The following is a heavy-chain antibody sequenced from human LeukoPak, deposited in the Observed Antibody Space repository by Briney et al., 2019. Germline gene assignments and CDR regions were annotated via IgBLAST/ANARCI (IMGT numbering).Heavy chain of an antibody. CDR2: IYSGGST. CDR1: GFTVSSND. J-gene: IGHJ4*02. Sequence: GGSLRLSCAASGFTVSSNDMSWDRQAPGKGLECISVIYSGGSTDYADSVKGRLTISRDNSKNTLYLQMNSLRAEDTAVYYCARDNGYSGSYAFDYWGQGTLVTVSS. D-gene: IGHD1-26*01. CDR3: ARDNGYSGSYAFDY. V-gene: IGHV3-53*01.